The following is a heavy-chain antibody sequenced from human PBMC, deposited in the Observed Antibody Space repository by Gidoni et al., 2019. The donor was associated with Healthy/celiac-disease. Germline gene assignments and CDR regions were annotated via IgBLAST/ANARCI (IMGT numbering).Heavy chain of an antibody. CDR1: GFTFSSYA. Sequence: EVQLLESGGGLVQPGGSLRLSCAASGFTFSSYAMSWVRQAPGKGLEWVSAISGSGGSTYYADSVKGRFTISRDNSKNTLYLQMNSLRAEDTAVYYCATSYCGGDCPPRGTFDIWGQGTMVTVSS. CDR3: ATSYCGGDCPPRGTFDI. CDR2: ISGSGGST. D-gene: IGHD2-21*02. V-gene: IGHV3-23*01. J-gene: IGHJ3*02.